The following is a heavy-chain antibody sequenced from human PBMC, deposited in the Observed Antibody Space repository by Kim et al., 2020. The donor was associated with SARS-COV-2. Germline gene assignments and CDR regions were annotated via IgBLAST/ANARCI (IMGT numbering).Heavy chain of an antibody. D-gene: IGHD6-13*01. CDR3: AKLRSAAGTWDFDY. Sequence: GGSLRLSCAASRFTFINYAMSWVRQAPGKGLEWVSAISGRGDSTSYADSVKGRFTISRANSKNTLYLQMKTLRAETTAVYYCAKLRSAAGTWDFDYWGQG. CDR1: RFTFINYA. V-gene: IGHV3-23*01. J-gene: IGHJ4*02. CDR2: ISGRGDST.